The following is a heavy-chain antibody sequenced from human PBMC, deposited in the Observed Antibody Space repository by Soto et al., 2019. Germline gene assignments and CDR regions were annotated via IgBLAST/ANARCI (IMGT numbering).Heavy chain of an antibody. CDR2: MNPNSGNT. D-gene: IGHD3-10*01. Sequence: ASVKVSCKASGYTFTSYDINWVRQATGQGLEWMGWMNPNSGNTGYAQKFQGRVTMPRNTSISTAYMELSILRSEDTAVYYCARAVKPMVRGVINYYYYYYYMDVWGKGTTVTVSS. J-gene: IGHJ6*03. CDR3: ARAVKPMVRGVINYYYYYYYMDV. CDR1: GYTFTSYD. V-gene: IGHV1-8*01.